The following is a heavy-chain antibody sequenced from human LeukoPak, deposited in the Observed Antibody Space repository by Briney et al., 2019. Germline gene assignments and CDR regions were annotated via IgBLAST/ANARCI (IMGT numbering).Heavy chain of an antibody. J-gene: IGHJ4*02. D-gene: IGHD6-13*01. CDR1: GYTFTGYY. Sequence: ASVKVSCKASGYTFTGYYMHWVRQAPEQGLEWMGWINPKSGGTNYAQKFQGRVTMTRDTSISTACMELSRLRSDDTAVYYCARGGGSSSWEYLFDYWGQGTLVTVSS. V-gene: IGHV1-2*02. CDR2: INPKSGGT. CDR3: ARGGGSSSWEYLFDY.